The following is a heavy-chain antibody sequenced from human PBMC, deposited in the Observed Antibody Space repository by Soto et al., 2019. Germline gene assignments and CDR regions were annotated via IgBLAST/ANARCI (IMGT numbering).Heavy chain of an antibody. CDR3: ARDPYCGSNSCYYNY. V-gene: IGHV3-7*01. D-gene: IGHD2-2*01. CDR2: IKQDGSQE. J-gene: IGHJ4*02. Sequence: PGGFLRLSCAASGFTFSSYGMHWVRQAPGKGLEWVANIKQDGSQEYYVDSVKGRFTISRDNAKNSLYLQMNNLKAEDTAVYYCARDPYCGSNSCYYNYWGQGTLVTVSS. CDR1: GFTFSSYG.